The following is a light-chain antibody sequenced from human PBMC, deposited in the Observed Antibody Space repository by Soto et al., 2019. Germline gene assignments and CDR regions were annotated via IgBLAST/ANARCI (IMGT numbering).Light chain of an antibody. Sequence: EIVMTQSPATLSVSPGETATLSCSDSQSVSRDLAWYKHRPGQAPRLLIYDASTKPTGIPPGFSGSGSGAEFTLSSSGLQSEDFAVYSFQQCSDWPQFTVGQATRLEIK. CDR1: QSVSRD. CDR2: DAS. J-gene: IGKJ5*01. CDR3: QQCSDWPQFT. V-gene: IGKV3-15*01.